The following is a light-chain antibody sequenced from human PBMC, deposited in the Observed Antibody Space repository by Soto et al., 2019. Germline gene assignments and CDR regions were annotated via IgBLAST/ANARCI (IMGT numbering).Light chain of an antibody. CDR1: QSVGGF. CDR3: QHRSKWPPMYT. Sequence: EIVLTQSPATLSLSPGERATLSCRASQSVGGFLAWYQQKPGQAPRLLIYDTSNRATGIPARFSGSGTGTDFSLTISCLEPEDFAVYYCQHRSKWPPMYTLGQGTKLEIK. V-gene: IGKV3-11*01. CDR2: DTS. J-gene: IGKJ2*01.